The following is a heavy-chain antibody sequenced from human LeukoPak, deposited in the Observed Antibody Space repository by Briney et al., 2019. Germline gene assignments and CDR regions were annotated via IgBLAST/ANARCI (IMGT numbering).Heavy chain of an antibody. CDR2: MNPNSGNT. Sequence: ASVKVSCKASGGTFSSYAINWVRQATGQGLEWMGWMNPNSGNTGYAQKFQGRVTITRNTSISTAYMELSSLRSEDTAVYYCARGSLDYGDLYDAFDIWGQGTMVTVSS. V-gene: IGHV1-8*03. J-gene: IGHJ3*02. CDR1: GGTFSSYA. CDR3: ARGSLDYGDLYDAFDI. D-gene: IGHD4-17*01.